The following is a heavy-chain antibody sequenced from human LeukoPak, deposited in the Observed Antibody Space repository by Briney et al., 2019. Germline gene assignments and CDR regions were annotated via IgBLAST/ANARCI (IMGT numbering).Heavy chain of an antibody. V-gene: IGHV1-8*01. CDR3: ARAAVNLHPNHYYYMDV. CDR1: GYTFASYD. CDR2: MNPYNGNT. J-gene: IGHJ6*03. Sequence: VSVKVSCKASGYTFASYDINWVRQGSGQGLEWMGWMNPYNGNTGYAQKFEGRVIMTRDTSISTAYLELSSLTSEDTAVYYCARAAVNLHPNHYYYMDVWGKGTTVTVSS.